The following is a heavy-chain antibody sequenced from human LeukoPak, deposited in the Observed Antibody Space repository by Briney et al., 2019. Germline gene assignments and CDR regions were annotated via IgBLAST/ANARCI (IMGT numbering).Heavy chain of an antibody. CDR2: IGGGGSST. V-gene: IGHV3-23*01. D-gene: IGHD5-18*01. CDR1: GFTFSSYA. Sequence: PGGSLRLSCVASGFTFSSYAMNWVRQAPGKGLGWVSVIGGGGSSTFYADSVKGRFTISRDNSKNTLYLQMNSLRDEDTAVYYCAKSYSYGLNSFDHWGQGTLVTVSS. CDR3: AKSYSYGLNSFDH. J-gene: IGHJ4*02.